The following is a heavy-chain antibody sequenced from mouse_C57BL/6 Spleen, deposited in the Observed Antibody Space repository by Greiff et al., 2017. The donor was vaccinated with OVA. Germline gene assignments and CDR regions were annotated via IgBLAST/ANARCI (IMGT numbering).Heavy chain of an antibody. V-gene: IGHV1-75*01. CDR1: GYTFTDYY. D-gene: IGHD1-1*01. J-gene: IGHJ3*01. CDR2: IFPGSGST. CDR3: ARRGYGSVFAY. Sequence: QLKESGPELVKPGASVKISCKASGYTFTDYYINWVKQRPGQGLEWMGWIFPGSGSTYYNEKFKGKATLTVDKSSSTAYMLLSSLTSEDSAVYFCARRGYGSVFAYWGQGTLVTVSA.